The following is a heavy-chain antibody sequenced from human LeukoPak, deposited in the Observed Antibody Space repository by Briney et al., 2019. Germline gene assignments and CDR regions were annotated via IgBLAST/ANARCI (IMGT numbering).Heavy chain of an antibody. CDR1: GFTFSSYW. CDR2: IKQDGSEK. D-gene: IGHD4-17*01. J-gene: IGHJ4*02. V-gene: IGHV3-7*01. Sequence: GGSLRLPCAASGFTFSSYWMSWVRQAPGKGLEWVANIKQDGSEKYYVDSVKGRFTISRDNAKNSLYLQMNSLRAEDTAVYYCARAPRDFGDPRWYFDYWGQGTLVTVSS. CDR3: ARAPRDFGDPRWYFDY.